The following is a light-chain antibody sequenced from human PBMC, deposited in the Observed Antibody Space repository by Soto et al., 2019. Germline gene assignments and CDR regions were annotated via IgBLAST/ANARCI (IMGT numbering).Light chain of an antibody. CDR1: SSDVGGYNY. J-gene: IGLJ2*01. Sequence: QSALTQSPSASGSPGQSVTISCTGTSSDVGGYNYVSWYQQHPGKAPKLMIYEVSKRPSRVPDRFSGSKSGNTASLTVSGLQAEDEADYYCSSYAGSNNLGVFGGGTKLIVL. CDR3: SSYAGSNNLGV. V-gene: IGLV2-8*01. CDR2: EVS.